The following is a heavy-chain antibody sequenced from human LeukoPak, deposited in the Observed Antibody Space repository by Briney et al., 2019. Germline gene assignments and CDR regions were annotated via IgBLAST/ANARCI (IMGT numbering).Heavy chain of an antibody. V-gene: IGHV4-34*01. CDR3: ARAGVTIFGVVTTNNWFDP. CDR1: GGSFSGYY. D-gene: IGHD3-3*01. Sequence: SETLSLTCAVYGGSFSGYYWSWIRQPPGKGLEWIGEINHSGSTNYNPSLKSRVTISVDTSKNQFSLKLSSVTAADTAVYYCARAGVTIFGVVTTNNWFDPWGQGTLVTVSS. J-gene: IGHJ5*02. CDR2: INHSGST.